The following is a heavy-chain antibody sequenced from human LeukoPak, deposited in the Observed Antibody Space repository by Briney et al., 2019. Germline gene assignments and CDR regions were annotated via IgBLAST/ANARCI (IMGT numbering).Heavy chain of an antibody. Sequence: GGSLTLSCEAFEFTFSNYWMSWVRQAPGKGLEWVANIHDDGSVKNYADSVKGRFTISRDNAKNTLYLQMNSLRAEDTAVYFCARVLTGSNRQLDCWGQGTLVTVSS. CDR1: EFTFSNYW. V-gene: IGHV3-7*04. J-gene: IGHJ4*02. CDR3: ARVLTGSNRQLDC. D-gene: IGHD3-9*01. CDR2: IHDDGSVK.